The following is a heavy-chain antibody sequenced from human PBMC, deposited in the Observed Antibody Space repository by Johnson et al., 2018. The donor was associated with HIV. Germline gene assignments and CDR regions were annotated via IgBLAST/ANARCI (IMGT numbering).Heavy chain of an antibody. D-gene: IGHD6-6*01. CDR2: IAHDESIT. V-gene: IGHV3-30*02. CDR1: GFTFADYG. Sequence: QVQLVESGGGVVQPGGSLRLSCAASGFTFADYGMHWVRQPPGKGLEWVAFIAHDESITHYADSVKGRFTMSRDNSKNTLYLQMKSLRPEDTSIYYCAKRVPSKQLVDAFDIWGQGTMVTVSS. J-gene: IGHJ3*02. CDR3: AKRVPSKQLVDAFDI.